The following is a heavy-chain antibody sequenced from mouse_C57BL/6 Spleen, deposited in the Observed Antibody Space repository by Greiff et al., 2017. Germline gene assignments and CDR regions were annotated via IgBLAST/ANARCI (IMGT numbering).Heavy chain of an antibody. Sequence: QVQLQQPGAELVKPGASVKLSCKASGYTFTSYWMHWVKQRPGQGLEWIGMIHPNSGSTNYNEKFKSKATLTVDKSSSTAYMQLSSLTSEDSAVYYCARSGYYGSTWFAYWGQGTLVTVSA. CDR3: ARSGYYGSTWFAY. V-gene: IGHV1-64*01. J-gene: IGHJ3*01. CDR1: GYTFTSYW. D-gene: IGHD1-1*01. CDR2: IHPNSGST.